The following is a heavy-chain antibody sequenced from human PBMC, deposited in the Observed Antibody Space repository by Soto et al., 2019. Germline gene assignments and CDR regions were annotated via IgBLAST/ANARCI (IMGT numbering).Heavy chain of an antibody. Sequence: QVQLQESGPGLVKPSQTLSLTCTVSGGSISSGGYYWSWIRQHPRKGLEWIGYIYYRGSTTYNPSLESRVTKSVDTSNHQFPLKLSSVTAADTAVYYCASMRPTYCGGDCSFDCWGQGTLVTVCS. CDR2: IYYRGST. CDR1: GGSISSGGYY. D-gene: IGHD2-21*02. J-gene: IGHJ4*02. CDR3: ASMRPTYCGGDCSFDC. V-gene: IGHV4-31*03.